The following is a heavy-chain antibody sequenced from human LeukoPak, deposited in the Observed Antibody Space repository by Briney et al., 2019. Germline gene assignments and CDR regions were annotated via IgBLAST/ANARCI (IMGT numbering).Heavy chain of an antibody. D-gene: IGHD3-22*01. J-gene: IGHJ4*02. CDR1: GFTFSNYA. Sequence: PGGSLRLSCAASGFTFSNYAMNWVRQAPGKGLQWVSTISNSDDTTYYADSVKGRFTISRDNAKNSLYLQMNSLRAEDTAVYYCARESLSLQCDVAGCYYDSSGYYDYWGQGTLVTVSS. V-gene: IGHV3-21*01. CDR3: ARESLSLQCDVAGCYYDSSGYYDY. CDR2: ISNSDDTT.